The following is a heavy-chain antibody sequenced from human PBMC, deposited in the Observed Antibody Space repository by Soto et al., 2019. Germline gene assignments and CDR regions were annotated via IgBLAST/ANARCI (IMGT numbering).Heavy chain of an antibody. CDR2: IYYSGST. CDR1: GGSISSYY. V-gene: IGHV4-59*01. Sequence: SETLSLTCTVSGGSISSYYWSWIRQPPGKGLEWIGYIYYSGSTNYNPSLKSRVTISVDTSKNQFSLKLSSVTAADTAVYYCARVPIHYCSGGSCYLYYYYYMDVWGKGTTVTVSS. CDR3: ARVPIHYCSGGSCYLYYYYYMDV. D-gene: IGHD2-15*01. J-gene: IGHJ6*03.